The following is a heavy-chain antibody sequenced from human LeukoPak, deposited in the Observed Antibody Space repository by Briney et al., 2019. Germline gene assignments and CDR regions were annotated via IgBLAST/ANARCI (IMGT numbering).Heavy chain of an antibody. Sequence: SQTLSLTCAISGDSVSSNSAAWNWIRQSPSRGLKWLGRTYYRSKWYNDYAVSVKSRITINPDTSKNQFSLQLNSVTPEDTAVYYCARAPLYYYDSSGYYYTMSFDYWGQGTLVTVSS. CDR3: ARAPLYYYDSSGYYYTMSFDY. D-gene: IGHD3-22*01. CDR1: GDSVSSNSAA. CDR2: TYYRSKWYN. V-gene: IGHV6-1*01. J-gene: IGHJ4*02.